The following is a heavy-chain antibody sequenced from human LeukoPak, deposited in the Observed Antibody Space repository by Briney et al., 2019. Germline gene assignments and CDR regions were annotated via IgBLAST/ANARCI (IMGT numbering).Heavy chain of an antibody. Sequence: GGSLRLSCAASGFTVSSYAMSWVRQAPGKGLEWLSATSGSGGGAYYADFVKGRSTLSRYNSQDTLYLQNNSMRADDTDVYHCAKANLEDDFDYGGQGPRVTVSS. V-gene: IGHV3-23*01. CDR1: GFTVSSYA. CDR3: AKANLEDDFDY. CDR2: TSGSGGGA. D-gene: IGHD2-8*01. J-gene: IGHJ4*02.